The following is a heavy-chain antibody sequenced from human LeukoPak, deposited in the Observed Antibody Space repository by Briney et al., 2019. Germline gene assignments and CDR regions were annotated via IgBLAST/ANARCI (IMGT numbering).Heavy chain of an antibody. CDR3: ARSKDILTGYCFDY. CDR1: GGSISSYY. V-gene: IGHV4-59*01. J-gene: IGHJ4*02. D-gene: IGHD3-9*01. Sequence: SETLSLTCTGSGGSISSYYWSWIRQPPGKGLEWIGYIYYSGSTNYNPSFKSRVTISVDTSKNQFSLKLSSVTAADTAVYYCARSKDILTGYCFDYWGQGTLVTVSS. CDR2: IYYSGST.